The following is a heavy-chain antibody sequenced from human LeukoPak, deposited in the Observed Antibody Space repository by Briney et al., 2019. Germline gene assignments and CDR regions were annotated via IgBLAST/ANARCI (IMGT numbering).Heavy chain of an antibody. CDR1: GFTFSSYA. J-gene: IGHJ4*02. D-gene: IGHD5-18*01. V-gene: IGHV3-23*01. CDR2: ISGSGGST. Sequence: GGSLRLSCAASGFTFSSYAMSWVRQAPGKGLEWVSAISGSGGSTYYADSVKGRFTISRDNSKNTLYLQMNSLRAEDTAVYYCAKDLKSRGYSYGYADYFDYWGQGTLVTVSS. CDR3: AKDLKSRGYSYGYADYFDY.